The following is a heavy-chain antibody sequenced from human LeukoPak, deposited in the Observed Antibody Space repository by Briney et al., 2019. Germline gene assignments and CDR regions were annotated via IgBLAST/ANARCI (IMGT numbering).Heavy chain of an antibody. Sequence: GGSLRLSCEASGFTFSSYGMHWVRQAPGKGLEWVAVVWNDGTKKYYADSVKGRFAISRDNAQNSLYLQMNSLRDDDTAVYYCARDVSGYPYWGQGTLVTVSS. J-gene: IGHJ4*02. V-gene: IGHV3-33*01. CDR1: GFTFSSYG. D-gene: IGHD5-12*01. CDR3: ARDVSGYPY. CDR2: VWNDGTKK.